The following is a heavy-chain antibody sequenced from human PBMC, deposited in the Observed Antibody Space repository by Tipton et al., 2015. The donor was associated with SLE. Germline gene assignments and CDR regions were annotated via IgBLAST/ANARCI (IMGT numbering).Heavy chain of an antibody. CDR1: GGSISSGDYY. D-gene: IGHD6-19*01. J-gene: IGHJ4*02. CDR3: ARGGDSGWTPFDY. V-gene: IGHV4-30-4*01. Sequence: TLSLTCTVSGGSISSGDYYWSWIRQPPGKGLEWIGYIYYSGSTYYNPSLRSRVTISVDTSKNQFSLKLSSVTAADTAVYYCARGGDSGWTPFDYWGQGTLVTVSS. CDR2: IYYSGST.